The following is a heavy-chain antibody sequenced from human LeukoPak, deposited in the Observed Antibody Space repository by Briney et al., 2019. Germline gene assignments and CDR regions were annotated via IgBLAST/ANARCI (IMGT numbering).Heavy chain of an antibody. Sequence: SETLSLTCTVSGGSINSYYWSWIRQPPGKGLECIGYIYYTGSTNYNPSLKSRVTISVDTSKNQFSLSLSSVTAADTAVYYCARITFVVEGYGMDVWGQGTTVTVSS. V-gene: IGHV4-59*08. CDR2: IYYTGST. J-gene: IGHJ6*02. CDR3: ARITFVVEGYGMDV. CDR1: GGSINSYY. D-gene: IGHD2-21*01.